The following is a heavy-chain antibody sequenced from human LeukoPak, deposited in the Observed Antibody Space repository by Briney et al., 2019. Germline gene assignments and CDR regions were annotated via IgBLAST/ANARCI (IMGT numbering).Heavy chain of an antibody. D-gene: IGHD2-2*01. Sequence: GGSLRLSCAASGFTFSSHAMSWVRQAPGKGLEWVSAISGSGGSAYYADSVKGRFTISRDNSKNTLYLQMNSLRAEDTAVYYCAKDAAVVPAAQGYWGQGTLVTVSS. CDR3: AKDAAVVPAAQGY. V-gene: IGHV3-23*01. CDR2: ISGSGGSA. CDR1: GFTFSSHA. J-gene: IGHJ4*02.